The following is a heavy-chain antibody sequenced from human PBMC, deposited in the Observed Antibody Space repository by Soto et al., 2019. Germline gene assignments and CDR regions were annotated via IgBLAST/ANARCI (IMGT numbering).Heavy chain of an antibody. D-gene: IGHD6-6*01. CDR2: IYYSGRT. Sequence: LSLTCTVSGGSISSGGYYWSWIRQHPGKGLEWIGYIYYSGRTYYNPSLHSRVSIAVDTTENQFSLELTSVTAADTSVYYCARGSFSSSSSWFDPWGRGTLVTVSS. J-gene: IGHJ5*02. V-gene: IGHV4-31*03. CDR3: ARGSFSSSSSWFDP. CDR1: GGSISSGGYY.